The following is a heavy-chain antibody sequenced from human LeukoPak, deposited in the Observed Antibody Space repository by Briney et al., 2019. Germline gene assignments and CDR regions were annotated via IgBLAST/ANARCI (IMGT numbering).Heavy chain of an antibody. CDR2: IRSKTDGGTT. D-gene: IGHD3-3*01. CDR1: GFTFRDAW. V-gene: IGHV3-15*01. Sequence: GGSLRLSCAASGFTFRDAWMTWVRQAPGKGLEWVCRIRSKTDGGTTDYAVSVQGRFTISRDDSKNTLYLQMSSLKTEDTAVYYCAKHIYGVVSIQQWGQGTLVTVSS. J-gene: IGHJ1*01. CDR3: AKHIYGVVSIQQ.